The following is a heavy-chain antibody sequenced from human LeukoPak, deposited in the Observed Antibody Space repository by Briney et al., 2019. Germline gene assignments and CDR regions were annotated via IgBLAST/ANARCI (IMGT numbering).Heavy chain of an antibody. V-gene: IGHV6-1*01. Sequence: SQTLSLTCAISGDSVSSNSAAWNWIRQSPSRGLEWLGRTYYRSKWYNDYAVSVKSRITINPDTSKNQFSLKLSSVTAADTAVYYCTRAYGSGSYALWSKIPPTYYFDYWGQGTLVTVSS. CDR3: TRAYGSGSYALWSKIPPTYYFDY. J-gene: IGHJ4*02. D-gene: IGHD3-10*01. CDR1: GDSVSSNSAA. CDR2: TYYRSKWYN.